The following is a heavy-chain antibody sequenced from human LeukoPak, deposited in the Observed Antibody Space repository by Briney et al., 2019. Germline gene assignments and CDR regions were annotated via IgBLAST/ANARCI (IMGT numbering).Heavy chain of an antibody. CDR3: AREHGYSGYDGYNWFDP. V-gene: IGHV1-46*01. J-gene: IGHJ5*02. Sequence: GASVKVSCKASGYTFTSYYMHWVRQAPGQGLEWMGITNPSGGSTSYAQKFQGRVTMTGDTSTSTVYMELSSLRSEDTAVYYCAREHGYSGYDGYNWFDPWGQGTLVTVSS. CDR1: GYTFTSYY. CDR2: TNPSGGST. D-gene: IGHD5-12*01.